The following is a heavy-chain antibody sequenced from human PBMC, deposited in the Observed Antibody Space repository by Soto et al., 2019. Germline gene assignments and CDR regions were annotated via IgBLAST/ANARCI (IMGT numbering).Heavy chain of an antibody. Sequence: VKVSCKASGYSFISSEINWVRQATGQGLEYLGWMNPNSGNTAYVQKFQGRVTMTWDTSITTAYMELSSLRSEDTAVYFCARGIKYGAYSRWFDPWGQGTLVTVSS. CDR3: ARGIKYGAYSRWFDP. D-gene: IGHD4-17*01. CDR2: MNPNSGNT. CDR1: GYSFISSE. J-gene: IGHJ5*02. V-gene: IGHV1-8*01.